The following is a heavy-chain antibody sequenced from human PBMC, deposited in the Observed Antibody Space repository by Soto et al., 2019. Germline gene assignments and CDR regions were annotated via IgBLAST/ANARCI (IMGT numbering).Heavy chain of an antibody. D-gene: IGHD5-12*01. J-gene: IGHJ4*02. Sequence: QLQLQESGSGVVKPSQTLSLTCAVSGGSISSGGYSWSWMRQPSGKGLEWIGYIYHSGSTYYNPPLKSRVTISVDRSKNQFSLKLSSVTAADTAVYYCAAGGGLPRYYWGQGTLVTVSS. CDR2: IYHSGST. CDR1: GGSISSGGYS. CDR3: AAGGGLPRYY. V-gene: IGHV4-30-2*01.